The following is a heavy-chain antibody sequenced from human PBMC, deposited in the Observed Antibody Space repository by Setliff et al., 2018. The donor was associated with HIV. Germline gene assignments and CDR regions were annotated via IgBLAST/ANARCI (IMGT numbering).Heavy chain of an antibody. CDR2: INWMGTNI. CDR1: GFTIRDYA. J-gene: IGHJ2*01. V-gene: IGHV3-20*04. D-gene: IGHD3-22*01. CDR3: ARVVKVWETYHDSTSPGGFDL. Sequence: RAGGSLRLSCAASGFTIRDYAMTWVRQAPGKGLEWVSSINWMGTNIGYADSVKGRFSISRDDAKKSLFLQMNSLRVEDTAFYYCARVVKVWETYHDSTSPGGFDLWGRGTLVTVSS.